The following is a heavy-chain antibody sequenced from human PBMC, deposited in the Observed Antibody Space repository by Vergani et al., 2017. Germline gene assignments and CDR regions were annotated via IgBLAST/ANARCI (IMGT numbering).Heavy chain of an antibody. D-gene: IGHD1-26*01. J-gene: IGHJ4*02. CDR3: AKTLELRELRGPFDC. CDR1: GFTFSSYA. Sequence: EVQLLESGGGLVQPGGSLRLSCAASGFTFSSYAMSWVRQAPGKGLEWVSAISGSGGSTYYADSVKGRFTISRDNSKNTLYLQMNSLRAEYTAVYYCAKTLELRELRGPFDCGGQGTLVTVSS. V-gene: IGHV3-23*01. CDR2: ISGSGGST.